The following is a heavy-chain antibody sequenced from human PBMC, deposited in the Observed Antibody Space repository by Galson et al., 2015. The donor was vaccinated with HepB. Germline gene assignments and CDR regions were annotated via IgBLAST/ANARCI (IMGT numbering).Heavy chain of an antibody. V-gene: IGHV3-21*01. Sequence: SLRLSCAASGFTFSSYSMNWVRQAPGKGLEWVSSISSSSSYIYYADSVKGRFTISRDNAKNSLYLQMNSLRAEDTAVYYCARAPPQDYIVPVTHFDYRGQGTLVTVSS. CDR3: ARAPPQDYIVPVTHFDY. CDR2: ISSSSSYI. J-gene: IGHJ4*02. D-gene: IGHD4-11*01. CDR1: GFTFSSYS.